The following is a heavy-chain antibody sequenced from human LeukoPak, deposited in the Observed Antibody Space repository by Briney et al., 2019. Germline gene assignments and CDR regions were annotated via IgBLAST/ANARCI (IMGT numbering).Heavy chain of an antibody. Sequence: SQTLSLTCTVSGDSISSGSYYWSWIRQPAGKGLEWIGRIYSNGDTKFNPSLKSRVTISLDTSKNQFSLKLSSATAADTAVYYCASRHSKQQPYYYYMDIWGKGTTVTASS. J-gene: IGHJ6*03. V-gene: IGHV4-61*02. CDR1: GDSISSGSYY. CDR3: ASRHSKQQPYYYYMDI. D-gene: IGHD6-13*01. CDR2: IYSNGDT.